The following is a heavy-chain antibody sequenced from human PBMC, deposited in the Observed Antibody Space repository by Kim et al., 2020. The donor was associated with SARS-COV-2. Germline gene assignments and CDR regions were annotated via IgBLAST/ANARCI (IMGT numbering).Heavy chain of an antibody. CDR3: ARTQSGDMGY. J-gene: IGHJ4*02. D-gene: IGHD5-18*01. CDR2: INPSDGST. V-gene: IGHV1-46*01. Sequence: ASVKVSCKASGYTFTSFYMHWVRQAPGQGLEWMGIINPSDGSTFFDQKFQDRVNVTRDKSATTAYMVLTNVRSEDTAVYYCARTQSGDMGYWGQGTLVSV. CDR1: GYTFTSFY.